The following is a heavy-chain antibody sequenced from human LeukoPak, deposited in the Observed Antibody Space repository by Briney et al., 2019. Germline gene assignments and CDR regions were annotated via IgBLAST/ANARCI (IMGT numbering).Heavy chain of an antibody. V-gene: IGHV3-66*01. CDR2: IYDGGST. D-gene: IGHD6-19*01. CDR3: ARYLTGWSSAFDI. J-gene: IGHJ3*02. CDR1: GFSVSTNY. Sequence: GGSLRLSCAASGFSVSTNYMSWVRQAPGKGLEWVSVIYDGGSTYYADSVKGRFTISRDNSNTLYLQMNSLSADDTAVYYCARYLTGWSSAFDIWGQGTRVTVSS.